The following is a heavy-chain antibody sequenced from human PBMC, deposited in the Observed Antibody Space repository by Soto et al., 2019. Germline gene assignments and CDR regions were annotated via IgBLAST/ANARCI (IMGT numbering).Heavy chain of an antibody. CDR1: GYTFTSYG. CDR2: ISAYNGKT. V-gene: IGHV1-18*01. Sequence: ASAKVSCKDSGYTFTSYGIRWVRQAPGQGLERMGWISAYNGKTNYAQKLQGRVTMTTDTSTSTAYMELRSLRSDDTAVYYCALWCYYSIQTGSNAYYYYGMEGWSRGTTV. D-gene: IGHD3-9*01. J-gene: IGHJ6*02. CDR3: ALWCYYSIQTGSNAYYYYGMEG.